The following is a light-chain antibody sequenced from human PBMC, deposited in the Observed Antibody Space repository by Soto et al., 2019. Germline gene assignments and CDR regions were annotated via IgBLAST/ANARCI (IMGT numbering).Light chain of an antibody. CDR3: LLSYSGTRVL. V-gene: IGLV7-46*01. CDR2: DTD. Sequence: QAVVTQEPSVTVSPGGTVTLTCGSTTGPVTSGHYPYWLQQKPGQAPTTLIYDTDNKNSWTPARFAGSILVGKAVLTLSGAQPEDEADYYCLLSYSGTRVLFGAGTQLTVL. CDR1: TGPVTSGHY. J-gene: IGLJ2*01.